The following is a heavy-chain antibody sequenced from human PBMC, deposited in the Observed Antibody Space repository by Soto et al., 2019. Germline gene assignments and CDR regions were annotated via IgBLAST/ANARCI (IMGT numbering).Heavy chain of an antibody. CDR1: GVTFCSYG. V-gene: IGHV3-7*01. Sequence: PGWSLRLSCAASGVTFCSYGMSWVRKAPGKGLEWVANIKQDGSEKYYVDSVKGRFTISRDNAKNSLYLKMNSLRAEDTAVYYCAREHVGGVNDFWSGFGSYYYYYMDVWGKGTKVTVSS. D-gene: IGHD3-3*01. J-gene: IGHJ6*03. CDR2: IKQDGSEK. CDR3: AREHVGGVNDFWSGFGSYYYYYMDV.